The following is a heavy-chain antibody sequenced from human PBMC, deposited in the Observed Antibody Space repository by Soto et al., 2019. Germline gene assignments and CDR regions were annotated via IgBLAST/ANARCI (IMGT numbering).Heavy chain of an antibody. CDR1: GGSFSGYY. CDR2: INHSGST. V-gene: IGHV4-34*01. J-gene: IGHJ4*02. D-gene: IGHD6-13*01. Sequence: SETLSLTCAVYGGSFSGYYWSWIRQPPGKGLEWIGEINHSGSTNYNPSLKSRVTISVDTSKNQFSLKLSSVTAADTAVYYCARTPSAGYSSSWYGILFDYWGQGTLVTVSS. CDR3: ARTPSAGYSSSWYGILFDY.